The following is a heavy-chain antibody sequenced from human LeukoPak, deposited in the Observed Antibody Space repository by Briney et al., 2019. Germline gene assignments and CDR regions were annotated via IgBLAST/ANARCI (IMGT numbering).Heavy chain of an antibody. D-gene: IGHD6-13*01. CDR2: INHSGST. J-gene: IGHJ5*02. V-gene: IGHV4-34*01. CDR3: ARGGGSSSWYPRYWFDP. CDR1: GGSFSGFY. Sequence: SETLSLTCAVYGGSFSGFYWSWIRQPPGKGLEWIGEINHSGSTNYNPSLKSRVTISVDTSKNQFSLKLSSVTAADTAVYYCARGGGSSSWYPRYWFDPWGQGTLVTVSS.